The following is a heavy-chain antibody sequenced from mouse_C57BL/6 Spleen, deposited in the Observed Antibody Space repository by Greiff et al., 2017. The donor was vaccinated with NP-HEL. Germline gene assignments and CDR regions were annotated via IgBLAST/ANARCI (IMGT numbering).Heavy chain of an antibody. Sequence: DVHLVESGGGLVKPGGSLKLSCAASGFTFSDYGMHWVRQASEKGLEWVAYISSGSSTIYYADTVKGRFTIPRDNATNTLFLQMTSLRSEDTAMYYCATYGSSYGDYWGQGTTLTVSS. D-gene: IGHD1-1*01. CDR2: ISSGSSTI. V-gene: IGHV5-17*01. CDR1: GFTFSDYG. CDR3: ATYGSSYGDY. J-gene: IGHJ2*01.